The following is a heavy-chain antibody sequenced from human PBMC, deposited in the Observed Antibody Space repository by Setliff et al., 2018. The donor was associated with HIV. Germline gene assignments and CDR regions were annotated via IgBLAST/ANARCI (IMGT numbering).Heavy chain of an antibody. CDR2: IYYSGSA. Sequence: SETLSLTCSVSGGSVGNGSYYWSWIRQSPGKGLEWLGYIYYSGSAYYNPSLQRRVTISVDTSKNQVSLKLNSMTAADTAVYFCVRGPQWLVQKGRVYYFDYWGQGTLVTVSS. CDR3: VRGPQWLVQKGRVYYFDY. D-gene: IGHD6-19*01. J-gene: IGHJ4*02. V-gene: IGHV4-30-4*08. CDR1: GGSVGNGSYY.